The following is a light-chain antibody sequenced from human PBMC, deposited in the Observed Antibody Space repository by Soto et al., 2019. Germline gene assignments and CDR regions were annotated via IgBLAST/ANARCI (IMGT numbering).Light chain of an antibody. CDR3: QQIFSTPHT. CDR2: ATS. V-gene: IGKV1-39*01. J-gene: IGKJ2*01. CDR1: QTISFY. Sequence: IQMTQSPSSLSASVGDTVTITCRASQTISFYLNWYQQKPGRTPNLLIYATSSLQSGVPSRFDGSGSGTEFTLTISSLQPDDFATYYCQQIFSTPHTFGQGTKLELK.